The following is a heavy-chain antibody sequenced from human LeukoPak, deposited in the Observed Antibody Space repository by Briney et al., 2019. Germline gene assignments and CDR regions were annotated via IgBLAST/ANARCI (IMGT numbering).Heavy chain of an antibody. CDR3: ASGYPSGWFDP. J-gene: IGHJ5*02. D-gene: IGHD5-12*01. CDR2: IYTSGST. Sequence: SETLSLTCTVSGGSISSGSYYWSWIRQPAGKGLEWIGRIYTSGSTNYNPSLKSRVTISVDTSKNQFSLKLSSVTAADTAVYYCASGYPSGWFDPWGQGTLVTVSS. V-gene: IGHV4-61*02. CDR1: GGSISSGSYY.